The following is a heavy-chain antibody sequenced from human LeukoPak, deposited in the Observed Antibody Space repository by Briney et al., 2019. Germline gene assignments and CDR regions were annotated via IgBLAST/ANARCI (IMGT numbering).Heavy chain of an antibody. J-gene: IGHJ4*02. Sequence: GGSLRLSCAASGFTFSDHYMDWVRQAPGKGLEWVGRSRTTGSTEYAASVRGRFTISRDDSKNSLYLRMNTLKTEDTAVYYCARADLGTKRYFDCWGQGTLVTVSS. CDR1: GFTFSDHY. CDR2: SRTTGST. CDR3: ARADLGTKRYFDC. D-gene: IGHD7-27*01. V-gene: IGHV3-72*01.